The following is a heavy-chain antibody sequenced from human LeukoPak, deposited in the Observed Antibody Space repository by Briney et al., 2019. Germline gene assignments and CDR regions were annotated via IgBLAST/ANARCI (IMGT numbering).Heavy chain of an antibody. CDR1: GFTFSSYA. V-gene: IGHV3-23*01. D-gene: IGHD6-13*01. J-gene: IGHJ4*02. CDR3: ASIPGYSSSWTIDY. Sequence: PGGSLRLSCAASGFTFSSYAMSWVRQAPGKGLEWVSAISGSGGSTYYADSVKGRFTISRDNSKNMLYLQMNSLRAEDTAVYYCASIPGYSSSWTIDYWGQGTLVTVSS. CDR2: ISGSGGST.